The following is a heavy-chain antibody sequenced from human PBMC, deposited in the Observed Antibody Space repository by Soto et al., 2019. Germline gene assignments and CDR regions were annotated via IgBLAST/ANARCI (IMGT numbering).Heavy chain of an antibody. Sequence: QVQLLQSGAEVKKPGSSVKVSCKISGASFSSFTINWVRQAPGQGLEWMGRIIPILNKAHYAQDFQGRLTVSADTSTSTAYLELNYLTSADTAIFYCATDHAMEYGDLLFEHWGQGTQLTVSS. CDR3: ATDHAMEYGDLLFEH. CDR1: GASFSSFT. V-gene: IGHV1-69*08. J-gene: IGHJ4*02. CDR2: IIPILNKA. D-gene: IGHD2-2*01.